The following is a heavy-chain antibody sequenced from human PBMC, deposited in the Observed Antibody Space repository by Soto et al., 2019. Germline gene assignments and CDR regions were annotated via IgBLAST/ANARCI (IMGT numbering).Heavy chain of an antibody. D-gene: IGHD5-18*01. J-gene: IGHJ4*02. Sequence: SETLSLTCTVSGGSVTSDEDYWTWVRQSPGKGLEWIGYISNSGSTGYNPSLKTRLSMSVDRSKNQFTLRLTSVTAADTAVYFCATESGSTYGYFDHWGQGTQVTVSS. V-gene: IGHV4-30-4*01. CDR2: ISNSGST. CDR3: ATESGSTYGYFDH. CDR1: GGSVTSDEDY.